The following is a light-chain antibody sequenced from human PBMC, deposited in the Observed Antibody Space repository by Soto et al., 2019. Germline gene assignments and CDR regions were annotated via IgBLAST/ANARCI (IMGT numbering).Light chain of an antibody. V-gene: IGLV1-44*01. CDR3: ATWDDSLNGVV. Sequence: VLAHPPSASGTPWQRVSISFSGGSSNIGTNTVNWYQHLPGTAPKLLIFSNDERPSGVPDRFSGSKSGTSASLAISGLQSDDEADYYCATWDDSLNGVVFGGGTKVT. CDR1: SSNIGTNT. CDR2: SND. J-gene: IGLJ2*01.